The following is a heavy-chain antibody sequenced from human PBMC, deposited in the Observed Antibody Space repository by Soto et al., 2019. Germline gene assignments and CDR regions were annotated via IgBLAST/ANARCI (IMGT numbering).Heavy chain of an antibody. V-gene: IGHV3-11*01. Sequence: GGSLRLSCAASGFAFSDYYMSWIRQAPGKGLEWVSYISSSGSTIYYADSVKGRFTISRDNAKNSLYLQMNSLRAEDTAVYYCARELGYDILTGYYGMDVWGQGTTVTVSS. CDR1: GFAFSDYY. CDR3: ARELGYDILTGYYGMDV. D-gene: IGHD3-9*01. J-gene: IGHJ6*02. CDR2: ISSSGSTI.